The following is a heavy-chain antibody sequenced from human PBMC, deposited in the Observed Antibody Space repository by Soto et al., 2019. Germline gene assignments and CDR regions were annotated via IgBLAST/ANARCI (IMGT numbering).Heavy chain of an antibody. CDR3: AKPGGVVAAYARFDY. D-gene: IGHD2-15*01. CDR2: IRGSGGST. J-gene: IGHJ4*02. V-gene: IGHV3-23*01. Sequence: EVQLLESGGGLVQPGGSLRLSCAASGFTFSSYAMSWVRQAAGKGLEWVSAIRGSGGSTYYADSVKGRFTISRDNSKNTLYLQMNSLRAEDTAVYYCAKPGGVVAAYARFDYWGQGTLVTVSS. CDR1: GFTFSSYA.